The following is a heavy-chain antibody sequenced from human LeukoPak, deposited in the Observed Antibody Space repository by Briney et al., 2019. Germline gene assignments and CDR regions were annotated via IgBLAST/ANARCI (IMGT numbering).Heavy chain of an antibody. CDR1: GYTFTGFY. Sequence: GASVKVSCKASGYTFTGFYLHWVRQAPGQGLEWMGWINPDRGGTKYAQKFEGRVTVTRDTSISTAYMELSRLTSDDTAVYYCARGSFFRTIFGVAKYYYYYMDVWGKGTTVTVSS. CDR2: INPDRGGT. V-gene: IGHV1-2*02. J-gene: IGHJ6*03. D-gene: IGHD3-3*01. CDR3: ARGSFFRTIFGVAKYYYYYMDV.